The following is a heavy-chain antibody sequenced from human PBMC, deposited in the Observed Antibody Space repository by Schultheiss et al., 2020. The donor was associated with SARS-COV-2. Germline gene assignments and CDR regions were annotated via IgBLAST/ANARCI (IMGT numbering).Heavy chain of an antibody. CDR1: GGSFSGYY. CDR3: AREPYSSSSWYFDL. CDR2: INHSGST. J-gene: IGHJ2*01. V-gene: IGHV4-34*01. Sequence: SETLSLTCAVYGGSFSGYYWSWIRQPPGKGLEWIGEINHSGSTNYNPSLKSRVTISVDTSKNQFSLKLSSVTAADTAVYYCAREPYSSSSWYFDLWGRGTLVTVSS. D-gene: IGHD6-6*01.